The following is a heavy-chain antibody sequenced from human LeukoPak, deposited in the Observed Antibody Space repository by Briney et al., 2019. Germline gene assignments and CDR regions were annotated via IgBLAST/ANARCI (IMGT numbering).Heavy chain of an antibody. CDR2: ISAYNGNT. D-gene: IGHD1-26*01. CDR3: AATRFSGSYFGPDAFDI. J-gene: IGHJ3*02. Sequence: ASVKVSCKSSGYTFTSYGISWVRPAPGQGLAWMGWISAYNGNTNYAQKLQGRVTMTTDTSTSTAYMELRSLRSDDTAVYYCAATRFSGSYFGPDAFDIWGQGTIVTVSS. CDR1: GYTFTSYG. V-gene: IGHV1-18*01.